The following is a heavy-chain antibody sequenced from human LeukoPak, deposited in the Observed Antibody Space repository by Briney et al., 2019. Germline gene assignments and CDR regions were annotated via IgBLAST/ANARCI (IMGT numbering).Heavy chain of an antibody. CDR1: GGSFSGYY. D-gene: IGHD6-19*01. CDR3: AIGLGSGWTDY. J-gene: IGHJ4*02. V-gene: IGHV4-34*01. Sequence: PSETLSLTCAVYGGSFSGYYWSWIRQPPGKGLEWIGEINHSGSTNYNPSLKSGVTISVDTSKNQFSLKLSSVTAADTAVYYCAIGLGSGWTDYWGQGTLVTVSS. CDR2: INHSGST.